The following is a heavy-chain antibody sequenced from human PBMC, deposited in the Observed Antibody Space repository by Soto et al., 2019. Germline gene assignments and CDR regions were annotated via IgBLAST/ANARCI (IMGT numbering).Heavy chain of an antibody. CDR3: ARFVKGPLAYCISTSCPSDAFDI. V-gene: IGHV1-46*01. CDR1: GYTFTSYY. J-gene: IGHJ3*02. CDR2: INPSGGST. Sequence: ASVKVSCKASGYTFTSYYMHWVRQAPGQGLEWMGIINPSGGSTSYAQKFQGRVTMTRDTSTSTVYMELSSLRSEDTAVYYCARFVKGPLAYCISTSCPSDAFDIWGQGTMVTVSS. D-gene: IGHD2-2*01.